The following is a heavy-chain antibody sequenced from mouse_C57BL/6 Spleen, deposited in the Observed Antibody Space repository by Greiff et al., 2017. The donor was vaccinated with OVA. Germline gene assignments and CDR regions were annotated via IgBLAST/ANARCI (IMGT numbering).Heavy chain of an antibody. V-gene: IGHV14-4*01. J-gene: IGHJ2*01. Sequence: VQLQQSGAELVRPGASVKLSCTASGFHIKDDYMHWVKQRPEQGLEWIGWIDPENGDTEYASKFQGKATITADTSSNTAYLQLSSLTSEDTAVYYCTRGIYYGNPYYLDYWGQGTTLTVSS. CDR3: TRGIYYGNPYYLDY. D-gene: IGHD2-1*01. CDR2: IDPENGDT. CDR1: GFHIKDDY.